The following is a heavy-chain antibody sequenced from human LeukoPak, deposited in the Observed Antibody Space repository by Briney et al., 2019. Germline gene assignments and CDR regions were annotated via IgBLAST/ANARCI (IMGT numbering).Heavy chain of an antibody. D-gene: IGHD2-15*01. Sequence: PGGSLRLSCAASGFTFSSYAMSWVRQAPGKGLEWVSAISGSGGSTYYVDSVKGRFTISRDNSKNTLYLQMNSLRAEDTAVYYCAKSLSGHLGSFYYFDYWGQGTLVTVSS. J-gene: IGHJ4*02. V-gene: IGHV3-23*01. CDR1: GFTFSSYA. CDR2: ISGSGGST. CDR3: AKSLSGHLGSFYYFDY.